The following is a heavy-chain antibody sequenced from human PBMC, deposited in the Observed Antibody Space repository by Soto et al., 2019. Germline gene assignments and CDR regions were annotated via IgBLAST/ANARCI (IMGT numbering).Heavy chain of an antibody. CDR1: GFTFSSYG. CDR3: ARVGYYYDSSGYYYDPLYYYGMDV. V-gene: IGHV3-33*01. Sequence: QVQLVESGGGVVQPGRSLRLSCAASGFTFSSYGMHWVRQAPGKGLEWVAVIWYDGSNKYYADSVKGRFTISRDNSKNTLYLQMNSLRAEDTAVYYCARVGYYYDSSGYYYDPLYYYGMDVWGQGTTVTVSS. CDR2: IWYDGSNK. D-gene: IGHD3-22*01. J-gene: IGHJ6*02.